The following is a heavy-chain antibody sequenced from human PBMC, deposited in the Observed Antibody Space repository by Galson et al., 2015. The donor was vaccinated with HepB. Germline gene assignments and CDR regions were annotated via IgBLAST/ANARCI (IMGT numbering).Heavy chain of an antibody. J-gene: IGHJ4*02. CDR2: IKSDGSST. Sequence: SLRLACAASAFDFSSYRMHCVRQAPGKGLVWVSRIKSDGSSTNYAASVKGRFTISRDNSKKTLYLQMNSLRAEDTAVYYCAREIVGNRANHLDYWGQGTLVTVSS. V-gene: IGHV3-74*01. CDR3: AREIVGNRANHLDY. D-gene: IGHD2-21*01. CDR1: AFDFSSYR.